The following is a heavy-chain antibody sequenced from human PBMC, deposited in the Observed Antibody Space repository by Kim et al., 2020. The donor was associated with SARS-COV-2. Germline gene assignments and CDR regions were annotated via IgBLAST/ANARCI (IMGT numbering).Heavy chain of an antibody. J-gene: IGHJ4*01. V-gene: IGHV4-59*01. CDR1: GGSLSNYY. CDR2: IYYTGST. Sequence: SETLSLTCSVSGGSLSNYYWSWIRQPPGKGLEWVGYIYYTGSTKYNPSLKSRVTISVDTSKNQFSLKLNSVIAADTAVYYCARGPYYYDSSGYYYDYWG. D-gene: IGHD3-22*01. CDR3: ARGPYYYDSSGYYYDY.